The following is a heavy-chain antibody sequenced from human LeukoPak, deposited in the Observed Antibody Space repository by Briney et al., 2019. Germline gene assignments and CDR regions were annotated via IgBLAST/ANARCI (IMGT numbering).Heavy chain of an antibody. CDR2: INPSGGST. CDR1: GYTFTSYY. CDR3: AGSTVTRLAEYFQH. Sequence: ASVKVSCKASGYTFTSYYMHWVRQAPGQGLEWMGIINPSGGSTSYAQKFQGRVTITADESTSTAYMELSSLRSEDTAVYYCAGSTVTRLAEYFQHWGQGTLVTVSS. V-gene: IGHV1-46*01. J-gene: IGHJ1*01. D-gene: IGHD4-17*01.